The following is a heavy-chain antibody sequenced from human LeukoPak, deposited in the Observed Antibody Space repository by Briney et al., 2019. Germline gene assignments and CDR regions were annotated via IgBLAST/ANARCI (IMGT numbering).Heavy chain of an antibody. CDR2: MNPNSGRR. J-gene: IGHJ4*02. V-gene: IGHV1-8*01. CDR3: ARGLRSDY. Sequence: ASVKVSCKASGYTFSNYDINWVRQAPGQGLEWMGWMNPNSGRRVYAQKFQGRATMTRNSSINTAYMELTSLRSDDTAVYYCARGLRSDYWGQGTLVTVSS. CDR1: GYTFSNYD. D-gene: IGHD3-16*02.